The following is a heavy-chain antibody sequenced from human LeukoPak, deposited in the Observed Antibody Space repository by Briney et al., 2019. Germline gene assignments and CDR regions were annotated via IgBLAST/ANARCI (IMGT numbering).Heavy chain of an antibody. D-gene: IGHD2-2*01. Sequence: PGGSLRLSCAASGFSFSSYSMNCVRQAPGKGLEWVSYISGSGNAKHYTDSVKGRFTISRDNAKNALYLQMNSLRAEDTAVYFCARDYLYAFDYWGQGTLVTVSS. CDR1: GFSFSSYS. V-gene: IGHV3-48*01. J-gene: IGHJ4*02. CDR3: ARDYLYAFDY. CDR2: ISGSGNAK.